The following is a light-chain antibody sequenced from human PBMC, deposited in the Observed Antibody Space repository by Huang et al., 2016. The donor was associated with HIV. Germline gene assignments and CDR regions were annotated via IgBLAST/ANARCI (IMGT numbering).Light chain of an antibody. CDR2: CAS. V-gene: IGKV4-1*01. Sequence: DIVMTQSPASLAVSLGERATINCKSSQTIFYSSNNRNYLAWYQQKPGQSPKLLIYCASTRESGVPDRFSGSGSGTDFTLTISSLQAEDVAVYFCQQYYGIPYTFGQGTKLDIK. CDR3: QQYYGIPYT. J-gene: IGKJ2*01. CDR1: QTIFYSSNNRNY.